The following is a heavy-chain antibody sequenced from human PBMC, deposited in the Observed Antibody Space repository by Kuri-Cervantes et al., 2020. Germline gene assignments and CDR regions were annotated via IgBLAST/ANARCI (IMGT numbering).Heavy chain of an antibody. J-gene: IGHJ4*02. CDR1: GGSISSSKW. D-gene: IGHD3-9*01. CDR2: IYHSGST. V-gene: IGHV4-4*01. CDR3: ARGVVTIFDY. Sequence: SETLSPTCAVSGGSISSSKWWSWVRQPPGKGMEWIGEIYHSGSTNYNPSLKSGVTISVDKPKNQCSMKLSSVTAADTAVYCCARGVVTIFDYWGQGTLVTVSS.